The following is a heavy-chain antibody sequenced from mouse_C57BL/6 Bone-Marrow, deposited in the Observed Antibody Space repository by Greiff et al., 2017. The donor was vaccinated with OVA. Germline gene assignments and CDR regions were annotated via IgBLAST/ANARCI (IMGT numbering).Heavy chain of an antibody. CDR1: GYAFTNYL. CDR2: INPGSGGT. Sequence: VQLQQSGAELVRPGTSVKVSCKASGYAFTNYLIEWVKQRPGQGLEWIGVINPGSGGTNYNEKFKGKATLTADKSSSTAYMQLSSLTSEDSAVYFCARYGYYVDYWGQGTTLTVSS. V-gene: IGHV1-54*01. CDR3: ARYGYYVDY. J-gene: IGHJ2*01. D-gene: IGHD2-2*01.